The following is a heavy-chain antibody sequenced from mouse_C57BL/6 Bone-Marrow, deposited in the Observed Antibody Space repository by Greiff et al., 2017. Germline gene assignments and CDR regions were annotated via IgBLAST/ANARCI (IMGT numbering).Heavy chain of an antibody. CDR1: GYTFTSYG. D-gene: IGHD3-3*01. J-gene: IGHJ4*01. V-gene: IGHV1-81*01. CDR2: IYPRSGNT. CDR3: ARSGTDAMDY. Sequence: VQRVESGAELARPGASVKLSCKASGYTFTSYGISWVKQRTGQGLEWIGEIYPRSGNTYYNEKFKGKATLTADKSSSTAYMELRSLTSEDSAVYFCARSGTDAMDYWGQGTSVTVSS.